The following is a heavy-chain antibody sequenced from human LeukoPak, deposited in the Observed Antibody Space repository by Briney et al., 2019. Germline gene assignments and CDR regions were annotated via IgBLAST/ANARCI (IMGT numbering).Heavy chain of an antibody. CDR3: TKSLPGAVLDY. CDR2: IKSKTDGGTT. J-gene: IGHJ4*02. Sequence: PGGSLRLSCAASGFTFSNAWMSWVRQAPGKGLDWVGRIKSKTDGGTTDYAAPVKGRFIISRDDSKNTLYLQMNSLKTDDTAVYYCTKSLPGAVLDYWGQGTLVTVSS. D-gene: IGHD7-27*01. V-gene: IGHV3-15*01. CDR1: GFTFSNAW.